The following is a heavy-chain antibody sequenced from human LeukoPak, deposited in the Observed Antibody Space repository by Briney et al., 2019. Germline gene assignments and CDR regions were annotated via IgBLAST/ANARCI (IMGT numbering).Heavy chain of an antibody. CDR3: VGYSSSFDY. V-gene: IGHV3-30*03. CDR1: GFTFSSYG. D-gene: IGHD3-22*01. CDR2: ISYDGSNK. Sequence: QSGGSLRLSCAASGFTFSSYGMRWVRQAPGKGLEWVAVISYDGSNKYYADSVKGRFTISRDNSKNTLYLQMNSLRAEDTAVYYCVGYSSSFDYWGQGTLVTVSS. J-gene: IGHJ4*02.